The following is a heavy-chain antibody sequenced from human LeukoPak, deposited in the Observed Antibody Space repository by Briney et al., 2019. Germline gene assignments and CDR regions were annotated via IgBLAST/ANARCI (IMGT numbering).Heavy chain of an antibody. CDR3: ARDRYYYDSSGRPIPFDY. J-gene: IGHJ4*02. V-gene: IGHV1-18*01. Sequence: ASVTVSCTASGYTFTIYGISWVRQAPGQGLEWMGWISAYNGNTNYAQKLQGRVTMTTDTSTSTAYMELRSLRSDDTAVYYCARDRYYYDSSGRPIPFDYWGQGTLVTVSS. CDR2: ISAYNGNT. CDR1: GYTFTIYG. D-gene: IGHD3-22*01.